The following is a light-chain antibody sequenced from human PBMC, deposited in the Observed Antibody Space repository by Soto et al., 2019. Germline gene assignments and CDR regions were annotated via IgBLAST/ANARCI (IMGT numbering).Light chain of an antibody. Sequence: AIQVTQSPSSLSASVGDRVTITCRASQGIGNDLGWYQQKPGKAPKLLIYTASTLQSGVPSRFSGSGSGTDFTLTISSLQPEDFATYYCLQDNTYPYTFGQGTKLEIK. CDR3: LQDNTYPYT. J-gene: IGKJ2*01. CDR1: QGIGND. CDR2: TAS. V-gene: IGKV1-6*01.